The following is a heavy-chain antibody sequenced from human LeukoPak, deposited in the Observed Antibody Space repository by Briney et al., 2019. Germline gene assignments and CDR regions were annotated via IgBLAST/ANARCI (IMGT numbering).Heavy chain of an antibody. CDR1: GGSISSSSYY. Sequence: PSETLSLTCTVSGGSISSSSYYWGWIRQPPGKGLEWIGNIYYSGSTYYNPSLKSRVTISVDTSKNQFSLKLSSVTAADTDVYYCARRYYYLFPPQAAFDYWGQGTLVTVSS. J-gene: IGHJ4*02. V-gene: IGHV4-39*01. CDR2: IYYSGST. D-gene: IGHD3-10*01. CDR3: ARRYYYLFPPQAAFDY.